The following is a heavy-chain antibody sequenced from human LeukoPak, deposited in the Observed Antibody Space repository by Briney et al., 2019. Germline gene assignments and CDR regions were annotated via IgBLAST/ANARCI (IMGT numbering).Heavy chain of an antibody. D-gene: IGHD1/OR15-1a*01. CDR2: INPSGGST. CDR3: ARENIEQWPAFDY. V-gene: IGHV1-46*01. J-gene: IGHJ4*02. CDR1: GYTFTGYY. Sequence: ASVKVSCKASGYTFTGYYMHWVRQAPGQGLEWMGIINPSGGSTSYAQKFQGRVTMTRDMSTSTVYMELSSLRSEDTAVYYCARENIEQWPAFDYWGQGTPVTVSS.